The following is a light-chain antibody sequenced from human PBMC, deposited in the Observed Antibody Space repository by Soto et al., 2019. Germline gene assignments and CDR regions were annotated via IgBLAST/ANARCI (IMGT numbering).Light chain of an antibody. CDR1: QSVFYDSNKKNY. CDR2: WAS. V-gene: IGKV4-1*01. Sequence: DIVMTQSPDSLSVSLGERATINCKSSQSVFYDSNKKNYFAWYQQKPGQPPKVLFYWASARESGVPDRFSGSGSGTDFTLTISGLQAEDVAVYYCQQYYSVPYTFGQGTRLEIK. CDR3: QQYYSVPYT. J-gene: IGKJ2*01.